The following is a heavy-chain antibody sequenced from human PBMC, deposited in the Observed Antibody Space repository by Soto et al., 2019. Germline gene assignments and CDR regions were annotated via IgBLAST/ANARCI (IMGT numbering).Heavy chain of an antibody. CDR1: GGSFSGYY. CDR2: INHSGGT. D-gene: IGHD6-13*01. V-gene: IGHV4-34*02. J-gene: IGHJ6*02. Sequence: QVQLQQWGAGLWKPSETLSLTCAVYGGSFSGYYWTWIRQPPGKGLEWIGEINHSGGTNYNPSLKSRVTISIDTSKNEFSLKMRSVTAADTAVYYCARLSRIAAAMSYDYGMDVWGQGTTVTVSS. CDR3: ARLSRIAAAMSYDYGMDV.